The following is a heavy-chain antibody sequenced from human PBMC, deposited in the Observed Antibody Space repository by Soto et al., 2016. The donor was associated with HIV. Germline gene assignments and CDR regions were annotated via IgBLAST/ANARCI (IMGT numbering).Heavy chain of an antibody. J-gene: IGHJ3*01. V-gene: IGHV1-2*02. CDR3: ARLGRNVFLPIRDAFDF. CDR2: INLYSGGT. D-gene: IGHD3-10*01. Sequence: QVQLVQSGAEVKKPGGSVKVSCKAPEYTFTNYYMHWVRQAPGQGLEWMGWINLYSGGTKYAQKFQGRVTMTRDTSVTTAYMDLSSLTSGDTAVYYCARLGRNVFLPIRDAFDFWGQGTLVTVFS. CDR1: EYTFTNYY.